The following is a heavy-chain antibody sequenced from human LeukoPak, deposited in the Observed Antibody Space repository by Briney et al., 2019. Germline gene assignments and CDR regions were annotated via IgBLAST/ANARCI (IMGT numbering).Heavy chain of an antibody. CDR1: GDIISSYA. J-gene: IGHJ4*02. Sequence: SVKVSCKASGDIISSYAISWVRQAPGQGLEWMGGIIPIFGTANYAQKFQGRVTITADESTSTAYMELSSLRSEDTAVYYCAREGGITGTTPDWAFDYWGQGTLVTVSS. CDR2: IIPIFGTA. CDR3: AREGGITGTTPDWAFDY. D-gene: IGHD1-20*01. V-gene: IGHV1-69*13.